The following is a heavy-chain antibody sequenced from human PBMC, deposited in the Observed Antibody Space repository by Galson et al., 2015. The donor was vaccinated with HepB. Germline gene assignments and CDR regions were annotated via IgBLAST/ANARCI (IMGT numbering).Heavy chain of an antibody. CDR2: IYYSGST. V-gene: IGHV4-39*01. J-gene: IGHJ5*02. CDR1: GGSISSSSYY. CDR3: ASRHRIAAAGREGNWFDP. D-gene: IGHD6-13*01. Sequence: SETLSLTCTVSGGSISSSSYYWGWIRQPPGKGLEWIGSIYYSGSTYYNPSLKSRVTISVDTSKNQFSLKLSSVTAADTAVYYCASRHRIAAAGREGNWFDPWGQGTLVTVSS.